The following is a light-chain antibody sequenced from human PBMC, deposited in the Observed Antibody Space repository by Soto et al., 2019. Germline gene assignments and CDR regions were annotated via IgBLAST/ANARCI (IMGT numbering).Light chain of an antibody. CDR3: SSYTSSSSPHYV. V-gene: IGLV2-14*01. CDR2: DVS. CDR1: SSDVGGYNY. Sequence: QSVLTQPASVSGSHGQSITTSCTGTSSDVGGYNYVSWYQQHPGKAPKLMIYDVSNRPSGVSNRFSGSKSGNTASLTISGLQAEDEADYYCSSYTSSSSPHYVFGTGTKLTVL. J-gene: IGLJ1*01.